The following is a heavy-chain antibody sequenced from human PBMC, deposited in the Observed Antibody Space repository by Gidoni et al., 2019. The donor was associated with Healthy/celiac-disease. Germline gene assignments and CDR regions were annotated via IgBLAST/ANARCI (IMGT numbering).Heavy chain of an antibody. CDR2: ISGSGGST. CDR3: AKVSDSSGYYLLGLNY. Sequence: EVQLLESGGGLVQPGGSLRLSCAASVFTFSSYAMSWVRQAPGKGLEWVSAISGSGGSTYYADAVKGRFTISRDNSKNTLYLQMNSLRAEDTAVYYCAKVSDSSGYYLLGLNYWGQGTLVTVSS. D-gene: IGHD3-22*01. J-gene: IGHJ4*02. CDR1: VFTFSSYA. V-gene: IGHV3-23*01.